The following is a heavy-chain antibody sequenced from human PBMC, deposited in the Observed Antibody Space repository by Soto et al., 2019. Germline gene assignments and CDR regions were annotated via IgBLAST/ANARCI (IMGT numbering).Heavy chain of an antibody. CDR1: GFTFSLYG. Sequence: QVQLVEAGGGVVQPGRSLRLSCAASGFTFSLYGVHWVRQAPGKGLEWVAVISFDGDNRNYADSVRGRFTISRDNSKNTLYLQMNSLRAEDTAVYYCARDFYSRGLVITSTMIDYWGQGTLVTVSS. V-gene: IGHV3-30-3*01. CDR2: ISFDGDNR. D-gene: IGHD2-15*01. CDR3: ARDFYSRGLVITSTMIDY. J-gene: IGHJ4*02.